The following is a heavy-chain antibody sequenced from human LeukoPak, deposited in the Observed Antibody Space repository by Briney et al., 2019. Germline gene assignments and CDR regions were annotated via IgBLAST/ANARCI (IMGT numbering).Heavy chain of an antibody. D-gene: IGHD1-7*01. Sequence: ASVKVSCKASGGTFSSYAISWVRQAPGQGLEWMGWISAYNGNTNYAQKLQGRVTMTTDTSTSTAYMELRSLRSDDTAVYYCARDHGNWNYGTLEKFYYYYYYYMDVWGKGTTVTVSS. CDR3: ARDHGNWNYGTLEKFYYYYYYYMDV. CDR1: GGTFSSYA. V-gene: IGHV1-18*01. J-gene: IGHJ6*03. CDR2: ISAYNGNT.